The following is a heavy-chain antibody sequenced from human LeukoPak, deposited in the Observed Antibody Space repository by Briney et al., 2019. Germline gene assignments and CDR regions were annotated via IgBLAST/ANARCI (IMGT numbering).Heavy chain of an antibody. D-gene: IGHD1-1*01. Sequence: RSSETLSLTCAVSGASMSNYHWSWTRQPPGRGLEYIGYVYNSGSTFYNPSLKSRVTISADTSRKQFSLKLTSVTATDTAVYYCARGTGGYRFDPWGQGILVTVSS. CDR3: ARGTGGYRFDP. CDR1: GASMSNYH. J-gene: IGHJ5*02. V-gene: IGHV4-59*01. CDR2: VYNSGST.